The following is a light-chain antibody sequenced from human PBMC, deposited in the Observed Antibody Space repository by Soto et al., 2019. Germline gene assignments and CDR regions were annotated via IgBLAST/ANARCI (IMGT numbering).Light chain of an antibody. CDR3: QQYNNWPPGT. CDR1: QSVSSN. V-gene: IGKV3-15*01. CDR2: GAS. J-gene: IGKJ2*02. Sequence: EIVMTQSPATLSVSPGERATLSCRASQSVSSNLAWYPQKPGQAPRLLIYGASTRATGIPARFSGSGSRTEFTLTISSLQSEDFAVYYWQQYNNWPPGTFGQGTKLEIK.